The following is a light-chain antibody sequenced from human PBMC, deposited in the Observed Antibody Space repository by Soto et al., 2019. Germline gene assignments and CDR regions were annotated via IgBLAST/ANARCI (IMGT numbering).Light chain of an antibody. J-gene: IGKJ4*01. V-gene: IGKV4-1*01. CDR1: QTILSTSNNRNY. CDR2: WAS. Sequence: DIVMTQSPDSLAVSLGEXATITCKSSQTILSTSNNRNYLAWYRQKPGQSPRLLIYWASTRESGVPDRISGSGSETDFTLTISSLQAEDVAVYYCQQYVSLPLTFGGGTKVDIK. CDR3: QQYVSLPLT.